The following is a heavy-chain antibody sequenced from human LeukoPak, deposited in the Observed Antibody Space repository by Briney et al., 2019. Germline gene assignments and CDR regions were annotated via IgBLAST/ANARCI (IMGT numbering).Heavy chain of an antibody. D-gene: IGHD3-22*01. V-gene: IGHV3-23*01. Sequence: PGGSLRLSCAASGLTFSSYAMSWVRQAPGKGLEWVSAISGSGGSTYYADSVKGRFTISRDNSKNTLYLQMNSLRAEDTAVYYCAKDRGRHYYDSSGYFFDYWGQGTLVTVSS. J-gene: IGHJ4*02. CDR3: AKDRGRHYYDSSGYFFDY. CDR2: ISGSGGST. CDR1: GLTFSSYA.